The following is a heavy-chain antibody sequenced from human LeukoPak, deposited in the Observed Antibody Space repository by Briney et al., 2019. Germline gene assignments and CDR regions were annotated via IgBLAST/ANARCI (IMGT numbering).Heavy chain of an antibody. V-gene: IGHV3-23*01. CDR2: IYENGGTT. CDR3: AGSSGWYYGMDV. Sequence: GGSLRLSCVGSGFTFRSHAMSWVRQAPEKGLEFVSGIYENGGTTYYADSVKGRFSISRDNSKNTLYLQMDSLRAEDTAVYYCAGSSGWYYGMDVWGQGTTVTVSS. J-gene: IGHJ6*02. D-gene: IGHD6-19*01. CDR1: GFTFRSHA.